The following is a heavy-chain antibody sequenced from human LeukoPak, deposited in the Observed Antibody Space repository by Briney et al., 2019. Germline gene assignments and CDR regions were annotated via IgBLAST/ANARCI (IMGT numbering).Heavy chain of an antibody. CDR2: IIPIFGTA. V-gene: IGHV1-69*05. Sequence: GASVKVSCKASGGTFSSYAISWVRQAPGQGLEWMGGIIPIFGTANYAQKFQGRVTITTDESTSTAYMELSSLISEDTAVYYCARSRYCSGTSCYLDYWGRGTLVTVSS. CDR3: ARSRYCSGTSCYLDY. D-gene: IGHD2-2*01. CDR1: GGTFSSYA. J-gene: IGHJ4*02.